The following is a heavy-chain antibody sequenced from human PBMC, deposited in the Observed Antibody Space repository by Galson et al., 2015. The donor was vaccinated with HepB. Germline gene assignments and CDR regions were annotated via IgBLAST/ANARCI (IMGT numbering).Heavy chain of an antibody. J-gene: IGHJ4*02. CDR2: IYYSGST. CDR1: GFTFSSYSMN. CDR3: ARRLSYYGSGSHFDY. Sequence: LRLSCAASGFTFSSYSMNWVRQAPGKGLEWIGSIYYSGSTYYNPSLRSRVTISVDTPKNQFSLKLSSVTAADTAVYYCARRLSYYGSGSHFDYWGQGTLVTVSS. D-gene: IGHD3-10*01. V-gene: IGHV4-39*01.